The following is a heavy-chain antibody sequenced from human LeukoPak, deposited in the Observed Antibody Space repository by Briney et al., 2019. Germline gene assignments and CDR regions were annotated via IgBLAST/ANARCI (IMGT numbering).Heavy chain of an antibody. CDR3: ARGSCSGGSCYLDY. CDR2: ISSSSSTI. Sequence: PGGSLRLSCAASGFTFSSYSMNWVRQAPGKGLEWVSYISSSSSTIYYADSVKCRFTISRDNAKNSLYLQMNSLRAEDTAVYYCARGSCSGGSCYLDYWGQGTLVTVSS. V-gene: IGHV3-48*01. D-gene: IGHD2-15*01. J-gene: IGHJ4*02. CDR1: GFTFSSYS.